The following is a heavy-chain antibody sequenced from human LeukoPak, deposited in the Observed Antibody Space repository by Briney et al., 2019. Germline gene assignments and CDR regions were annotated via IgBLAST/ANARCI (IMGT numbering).Heavy chain of an antibody. CDR2: MNPNSGNT. CDR3: ARSYSSSSSPYNWFDP. J-gene: IGHJ5*02. CDR1: GYTFTSYD. D-gene: IGHD6-13*01. V-gene: IGHV1-8*01. Sequence: ASVKVSCKASGYTFTSYDINWVRQATGQGLEWMGWMNPNSGNTGYAQKFQGRVTMTRNTSISTAYMELSSLRSDDTAVYYCARSYSSSSSPYNWFDPWGQGTLVTVSS.